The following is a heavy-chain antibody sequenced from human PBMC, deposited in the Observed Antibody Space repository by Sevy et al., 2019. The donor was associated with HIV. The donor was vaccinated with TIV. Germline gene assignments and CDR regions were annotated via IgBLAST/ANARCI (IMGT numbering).Heavy chain of an antibody. CDR1: GFTFSSYS. CDR2: ISSSSSTI. D-gene: IGHD3-3*01. V-gene: IGHV3-48*02. Sequence: GGSLRLSCAASGFTFSSYSMNWVRQAPGKGLEWVSYISSSSSTIYYADSVKGRFTISRDNAKNLLYLQMNSLRDEDTAVYYCARDSRGSIFGVVIEFDYWGQGTLVTVSS. CDR3: ARDSRGSIFGVVIEFDY. J-gene: IGHJ4*02.